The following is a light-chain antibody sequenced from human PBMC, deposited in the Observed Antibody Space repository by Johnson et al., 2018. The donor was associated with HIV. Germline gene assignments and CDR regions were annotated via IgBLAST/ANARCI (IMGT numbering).Light chain of an antibody. J-gene: IGLJ1*01. V-gene: IGLV1-51*02. Sequence: QAVLTQPPSMSAAPGQKVTISCSGSSSNIGNNYVSWYQQLPGTAPKLLIYENNKRPSGIPDRFSGSKSGTSATLGITGLQTGDEADYYYGTWDTSLRTGFFGTGTKVTVL. CDR3: GTWDTSLRTGF. CDR1: SSNIGNNY. CDR2: ENN.